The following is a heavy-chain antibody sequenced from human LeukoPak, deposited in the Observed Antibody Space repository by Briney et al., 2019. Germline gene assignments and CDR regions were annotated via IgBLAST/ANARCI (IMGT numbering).Heavy chain of an antibody. CDR2: ISYDGSNK. V-gene: IGHV3-30-3*01. Sequence: GRSLRLSCAASGFTFSSYAMHWVRQAPGKGLEWVAVISYDGSNKYYADSVKGRFTISRDNSKNTLYLQMNSLRAEDTAVYYCAREPNEWTGSDYWGQGTLVTVSS. CDR1: GFTFSSYA. CDR3: AREPNEWTGSDY. D-gene: IGHD3-3*01. J-gene: IGHJ4*02.